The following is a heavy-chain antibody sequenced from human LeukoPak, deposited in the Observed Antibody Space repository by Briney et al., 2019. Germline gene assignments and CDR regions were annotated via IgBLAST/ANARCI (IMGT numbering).Heavy chain of an antibody. V-gene: IGHV1-69*05. D-gene: IGHD5-18*01. CDR3: ARSRRGYEDY. Sequence: ASVKVSCKASGGTFSSYAISWVRQAPGQGLEWMGRIIPIFGTANYAQKFQARVTITTDESTSTAYMELSSLRSEDTAVYYCARSRRGYEDYWGQGTLVTVSS. CDR2: IIPIFGTA. J-gene: IGHJ4*02. CDR1: GGTFSSYA.